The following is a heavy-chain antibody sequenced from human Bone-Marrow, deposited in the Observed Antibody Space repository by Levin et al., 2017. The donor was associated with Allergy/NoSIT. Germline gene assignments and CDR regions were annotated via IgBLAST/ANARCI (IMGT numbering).Heavy chain of an antibody. CDR2: ISRDGREI. V-gene: IGHV3-30*04. CDR3: ARQKGAYESWSGDSIEDGMDV. D-gene: IGHD3-3*01. J-gene: IGHJ6*02. Sequence: PGGSLRLSCVGSGFVVSSYPLHWVRQAPGKGLEWVALISRDGREIYYGDSVKGRVTLSRDNSKNTMFLQMNSLRPEDTAVYYCARQKGAYESWSGDSIEDGMDVWGQGTTVIVSS. CDR1: GFVVSSYP.